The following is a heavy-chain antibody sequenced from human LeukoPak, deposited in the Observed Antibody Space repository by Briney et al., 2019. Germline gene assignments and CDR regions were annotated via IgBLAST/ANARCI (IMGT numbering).Heavy chain of an antibody. D-gene: IGHD6-13*01. CDR1: GFTFSNYG. J-gene: IGHJ4*02. V-gene: IGHV3-30*02. CDR2: ILNDGINK. CDR3: AKPYSSSWLDY. Sequence: PGGSLRLSCAASGFTFSNYGMHWVRQAPGKGLEWVAVILNDGINKNYADSVKGRFTISRDNSKNSLYLQMNSLRTEDTALYYCAKPYSSSWLDYWGQGTLVSVSS.